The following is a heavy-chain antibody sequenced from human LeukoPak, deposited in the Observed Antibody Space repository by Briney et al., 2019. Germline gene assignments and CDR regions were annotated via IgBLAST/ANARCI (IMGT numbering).Heavy chain of an antibody. CDR1: GGSFSGYY. CDR3: ARVSGRSTFDY. CDR2: INHSGST. J-gene: IGHJ4*02. V-gene: IGHV4-34*01. Sequence: SETLSLTCAVYGGSFSGYYWSWIRQPPGKGLEWIGEINHSGSTNYNPSLKSRVTISVDTSKNQSSLKLSSVTAADTAVYYCARVSGRSTFDYWGQGTLVTVSS. D-gene: IGHD3-10*01.